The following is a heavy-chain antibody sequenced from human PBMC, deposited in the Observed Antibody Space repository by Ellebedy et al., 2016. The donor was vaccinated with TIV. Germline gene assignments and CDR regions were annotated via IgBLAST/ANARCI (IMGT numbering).Heavy chain of an antibody. D-gene: IGHD3-3*01. J-gene: IGHJ6*02. Sequence: AASVKVSCKASGGTFSSYAISWVRQAPGQGLEWMGGIIPIFGTANYAQKFQGRVTITADESTSTAYMELSSLRSEDTAVYYCARDQLGDFWSASGLLDYGMDVWGQGTTVTVSS. CDR1: GGTFSSYA. CDR2: IIPIFGTA. V-gene: IGHV1-69*13. CDR3: ARDQLGDFWSASGLLDYGMDV.